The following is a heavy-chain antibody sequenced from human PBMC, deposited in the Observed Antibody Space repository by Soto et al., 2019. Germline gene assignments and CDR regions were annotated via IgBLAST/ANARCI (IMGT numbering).Heavy chain of an antibody. Sequence: GGSLRLSCAASGFTFSNAWLSWVRQAPGKGLEWVGRIKSRTDGGTTDYTAPVKGRFTISRDDSKNTLYLQMNSLKIEDTAVYYCTTGSTSTKNYWGQGTLVTVSS. V-gene: IGHV3-15*01. CDR1: GFTFSNAW. CDR2: IKSRTDGGTT. D-gene: IGHD6-6*01. CDR3: TTGSTSTKNY. J-gene: IGHJ4*02.